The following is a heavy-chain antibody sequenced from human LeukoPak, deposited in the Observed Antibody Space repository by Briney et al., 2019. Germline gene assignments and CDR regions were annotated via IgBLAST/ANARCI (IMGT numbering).Heavy chain of an antibody. CDR2: ISAYNGNT. Sequence: ASVKVSCKASGYTFTSYGISWVRQAPGQGLEWMGWISAYNGNTNYAQKLQGRVTMTTDTSTSTAYMELRSLRSDDTAVYYCARDRSRATTGAFDIWGQETMVTVSS. CDR1: GYTFTSYG. V-gene: IGHV1-18*01. J-gene: IGHJ3*02. D-gene: IGHD1-26*01. CDR3: ARDRSRATTGAFDI.